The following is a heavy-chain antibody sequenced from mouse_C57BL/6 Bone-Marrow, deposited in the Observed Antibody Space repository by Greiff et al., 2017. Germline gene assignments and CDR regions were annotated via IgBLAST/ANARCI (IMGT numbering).Heavy chain of an antibody. CDR2: IHPNSGST. J-gene: IGHJ3*01. Sequence: VQLQQPGAELVKPGASVKLSCKASGYTFTSYWMHWVKQRPGQGLEWIGMIHPNSGSTNYNEKFKSKATLTVDKSSSTAYMQLSSLTAEDSAVYYCALIYYDYDGPFAYGGQGTLVTVSA. CDR1: GYTFTSYW. CDR3: ALIYYDYDGPFAY. V-gene: IGHV1-64*01. D-gene: IGHD2-4*01.